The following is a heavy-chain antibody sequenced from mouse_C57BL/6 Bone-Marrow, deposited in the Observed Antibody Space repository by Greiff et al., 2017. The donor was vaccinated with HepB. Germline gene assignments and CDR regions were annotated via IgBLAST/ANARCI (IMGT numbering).Heavy chain of an antibody. CDR2: IDPSDSYT. J-gene: IGHJ2*01. D-gene: IGHD2-4*01. CDR1: GYTFTSYW. V-gene: IGHV1-59*01. Sequence: QVQLQQPGAELVRPGTSVKLSCKASGYTFTSYWIHWVKQRPGQGLEWIGVIDPSDSYTNYNQKFKGKATLTVDTSSSTAYMQLSSLTSEDSAVYYCARWTISDYGDYFDYWGQGTTLTVSS. CDR3: ARWTISDYGDYFDY.